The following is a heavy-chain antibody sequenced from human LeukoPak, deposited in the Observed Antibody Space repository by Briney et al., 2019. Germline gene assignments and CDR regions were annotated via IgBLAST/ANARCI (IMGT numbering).Heavy chain of an antibody. D-gene: IGHD1-26*01. CDR3: ARHYYSYYYYYYMDV. Sequence: SETLSLTCAVYGGSFSGYYWSWIRQPPGKGLEWIGEINHSGSTNYNPSLKSRVTISVDTSKNQFSPKLSSVTAADTAVYYCARHYYSYYYYYYMDVWGKGTTVTVSS. CDR1: GGSFSGYY. V-gene: IGHV4-34*01. CDR2: INHSGST. J-gene: IGHJ6*03.